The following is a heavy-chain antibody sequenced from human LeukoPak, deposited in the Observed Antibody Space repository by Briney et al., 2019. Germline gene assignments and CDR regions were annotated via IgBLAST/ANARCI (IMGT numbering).Heavy chain of an antibody. J-gene: IGHJ6*03. Sequence: GGSLRLSCAASGFIFSSYWMSWVRQAPGKGLEWVANIKQDGSEKYHVDSVKGRFTISRDNAKNSLYLQMNSLRAEDTAVYYCARDLAAARPYYYYMDVWGKGTTVTVSS. CDR1: GFIFSSYW. V-gene: IGHV3-7*03. CDR3: ARDLAAARPYYYYMDV. CDR2: IKQDGSEK. D-gene: IGHD6-6*01.